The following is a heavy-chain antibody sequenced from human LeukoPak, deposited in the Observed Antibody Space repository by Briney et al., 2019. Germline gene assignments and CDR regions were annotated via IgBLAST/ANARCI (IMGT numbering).Heavy chain of an antibody. CDR1: GFTFSSYS. Sequence: PRRSLRLSCAASGFTFSSYSTNWVRQAPGKWLGWVSSISISSSYIYYADSVKGRFTISRDNAKISLYLQMNSRRAEDTAVYYCARGGRSSSMIDYWGQGTLVTVSS. J-gene: IGHJ4*02. V-gene: IGHV3-21*01. CDR2: ISISSSYI. CDR3: ARGGRSSSMIDY. D-gene: IGHD6-13*01.